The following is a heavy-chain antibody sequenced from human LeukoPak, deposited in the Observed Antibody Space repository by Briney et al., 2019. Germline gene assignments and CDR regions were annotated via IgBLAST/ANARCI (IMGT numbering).Heavy chain of an antibody. Sequence: ASVKVSCKASGYTFTGYYMHWVRQAPGKGLEWMGGFDPEDGETIYAQKFQGRVTMTEDTSTDTAYMELSSLRSEDTAVYYCATFPYRRAFDIWGQGTMVTVSS. CDR3: ATFPYRRAFDI. D-gene: IGHD5-12*01. CDR1: GYTFTGYY. CDR2: FDPEDGET. V-gene: IGHV1-24*01. J-gene: IGHJ3*02.